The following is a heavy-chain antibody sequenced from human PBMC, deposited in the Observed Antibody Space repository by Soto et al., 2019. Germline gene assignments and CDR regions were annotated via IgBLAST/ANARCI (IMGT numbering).Heavy chain of an antibody. Sequence: VKVSCKASGYTFTSYAMHWVRQAPGQRPEWMGWINAGNGNTKYSQKFQGRVTITRDTSASTAYMELSSLRSEDTAVYYCANALGLYYFDYWGQGTLVTVSS. D-gene: IGHD2-8*01. V-gene: IGHV1-3*01. J-gene: IGHJ4*02. CDR1: GYTFTSYA. CDR3: ANALGLYYFDY. CDR2: INAGNGNT.